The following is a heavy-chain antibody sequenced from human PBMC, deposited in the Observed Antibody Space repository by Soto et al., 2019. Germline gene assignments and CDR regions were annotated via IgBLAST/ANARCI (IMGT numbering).Heavy chain of an antibody. D-gene: IGHD6-13*01. J-gene: IGHJ4*02. CDR2: ISRNSDNR. V-gene: IGHV3-9*01. Sequence: EVQLVESGGGLVQPGRSLRLSCAASGFIFDNYAMHWVRQAPGKGLEWVSGISRNSDNRVYADSEKGRFTISRDNAKNSLYLQMDSLGPEDTALYYCTTRSSWFSFDNWGQGTLVTVSS. CDR3: TTRSSWFSFDN. CDR1: GFIFDNYA.